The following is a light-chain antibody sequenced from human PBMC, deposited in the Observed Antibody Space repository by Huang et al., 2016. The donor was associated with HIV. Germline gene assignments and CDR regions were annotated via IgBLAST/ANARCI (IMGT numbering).Light chain of an antibody. Sequence: ERVMTQSPATLSVAPGERVTLSCRASHSVSSNLAWYQQKPGQAPRLLIHGASTRATGIPARFSGSGSGTEFTLAISSLQSEDSGVYFCQQYDNWPLPFGQGTRLEIK. J-gene: IGKJ5*01. CDR1: HSVSSN. CDR3: QQYDNWPLP. V-gene: IGKV3-15*01. CDR2: GAS.